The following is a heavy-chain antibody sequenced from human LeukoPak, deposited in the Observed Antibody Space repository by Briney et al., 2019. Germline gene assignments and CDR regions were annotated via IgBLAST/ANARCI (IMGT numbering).Heavy chain of an antibody. V-gene: IGHV4-34*01. D-gene: IGHD6-19*01. CDR2: IYHSGST. CDR1: GGSFSGYY. Sequence: SETLSLTCAVYGGSFSGYYWSWIRQPPGKGLEWIGSIYHSGSTYYNPSLKSRVTISVDTSKNQFSLKLSSVTAADTAVYYCARLTSGWYGPTDAFDIWGQGTMVTVSS. J-gene: IGHJ3*02. CDR3: ARLTSGWYGPTDAFDI.